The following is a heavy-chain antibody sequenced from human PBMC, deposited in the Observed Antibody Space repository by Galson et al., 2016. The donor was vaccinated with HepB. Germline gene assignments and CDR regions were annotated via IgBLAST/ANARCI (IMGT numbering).Heavy chain of an antibody. CDR2: ISYDGSKK. CDR3: ARRYSIQHYYYYAMDV. V-gene: IGHV3-30*09. J-gene: IGHJ6*04. D-gene: IGHD6-13*01. Sequence: SLRLSCAASGFTFSNYAMNWVRQAPGKGLEWVAVISYDGSKKYYVDSVKGRFAISRDNANNALYVQMNSLRAEDTAVYYCARRYSIQHYYYYAMDVWGKGTTVTVSS. CDR1: GFTFSNYA.